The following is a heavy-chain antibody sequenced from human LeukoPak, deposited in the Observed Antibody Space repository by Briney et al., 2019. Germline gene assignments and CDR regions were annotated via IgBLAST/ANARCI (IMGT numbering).Heavy chain of an antibody. Sequence: SETLSLTCNVSGDSISGYYCIWIRQPPGKGLEWIGYIYYSGSTNYNPSLKSRVTISVDTSKNQFSLKLSSVTAADTAVYYCARAIRGPTYYYYGMDVWGQGTTVTVSS. J-gene: IGHJ6*02. CDR3: ARAIRGPTYYYYGMDV. CDR2: IYYSGST. V-gene: IGHV4-59*01. CDR1: GDSISGYY. D-gene: IGHD1-26*01.